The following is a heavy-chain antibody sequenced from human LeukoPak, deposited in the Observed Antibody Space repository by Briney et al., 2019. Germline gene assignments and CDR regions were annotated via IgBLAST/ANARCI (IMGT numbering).Heavy chain of an antibody. V-gene: IGHV1-46*01. CDR3: AREIGGYCSGGICHSFHAFDI. D-gene: IGHD2-15*01. Sequence: ASVKVSCKAFGYTFTSNYMHWVRQAPGQGPEWMGVISPSGGSTTYAQKFQGRVTLTRDMSTSTDYLELSSLRSEDTAVYYCAREIGGYCSGGICHSFHAFDIWGQGTMVTVSS. CDR1: GYTFTSNY. CDR2: ISPSGGST. J-gene: IGHJ3*02.